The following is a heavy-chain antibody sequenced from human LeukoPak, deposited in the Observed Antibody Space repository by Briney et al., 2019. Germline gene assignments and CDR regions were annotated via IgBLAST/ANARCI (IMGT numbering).Heavy chain of an antibody. CDR2: IRYDGSNK. D-gene: IGHD6-13*01. CDR1: GFTFSSYG. J-gene: IGHJ4*02. Sequence: PGGSLRLSCAASGFTFSSYGMHWVRQAPGKGLEWVAFIRYDGSNKYYADSVKGRFTISRDNSKNTLYLQMNSLRAEDTAVYYCAKERGAAAGPKAAAAGSFDYWGQGTLVTVSS. CDR3: AKERGAAAGPKAAAAGSFDY. V-gene: IGHV3-30*02.